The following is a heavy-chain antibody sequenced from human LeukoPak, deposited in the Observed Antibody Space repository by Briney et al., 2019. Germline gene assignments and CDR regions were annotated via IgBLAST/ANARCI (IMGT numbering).Heavy chain of an antibody. D-gene: IGHD3-22*01. Sequence: SVKVSCKASGGTFSSYAISWVRQAPGQGLEWMGGIIPIFGTADYAQKFQGRVTITTDESTSTAYMELSSLRSDDTAVYYCARGRYYYDSSGYYPRRYYYYMDVWGKGTTVTVSS. CDR2: IIPIFGTA. J-gene: IGHJ6*03. V-gene: IGHV1-69*05. CDR3: ARGRYYYDSSGYYPRRYYYYMDV. CDR1: GGTFSSYA.